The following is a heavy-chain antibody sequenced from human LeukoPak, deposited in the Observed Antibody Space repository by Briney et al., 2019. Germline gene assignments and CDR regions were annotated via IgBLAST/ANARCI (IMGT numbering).Heavy chain of an antibody. V-gene: IGHV1-18*01. D-gene: IGHD2-2*01. Sequence: GASVKVSCKASGYTFTSYGISWVRQAPGQGLEWMGWISAYNGNTNYAQKLQGRVTMTTDTSTSTAYMELRSLRSDDTAVYYCAREFPYQPLHPLDYWGQGTLVTVSS. CDR3: AREFPYQPLHPLDY. CDR1: GYTFTSYG. CDR2: ISAYNGNT. J-gene: IGHJ4*02.